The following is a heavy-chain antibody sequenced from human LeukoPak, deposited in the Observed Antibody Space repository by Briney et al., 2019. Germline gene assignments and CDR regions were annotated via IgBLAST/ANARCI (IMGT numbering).Heavy chain of an antibody. J-gene: IGHJ4*02. CDR3: AREVYSSSWYYFDY. CDR2: ISSSSSTI. V-gene: IGHV3-48*01. Sequence: GGSLRLSCAASGFTFTNSWMAWVRQAPGKGLEWVSYISSSSSTIYYADSVKGRFTISRDNAKNSLYLQMNSLRAEDTAVYYCAREVYSSSWYYFDYWGQGTLVTVSS. D-gene: IGHD6-13*01. CDR1: GFTFTNSW.